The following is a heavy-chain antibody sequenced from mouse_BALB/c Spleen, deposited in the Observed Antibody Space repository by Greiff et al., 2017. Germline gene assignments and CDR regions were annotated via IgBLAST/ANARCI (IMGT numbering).Heavy chain of an antibody. J-gene: IGHJ4*01. CDR1: GYTFTSYW. CDR3: ARGLETNAMDD. CDR2: IYPGDGDT. V-gene: IGHV1-87*01. Sequence: VQLQQSGAELARPGASVKLSCKASGYTFTSYWMQWVKQRPGQGLEWIGAIYPGDGDTRYTQKFKGKATLTAAKSSSTAYMQLSSLASEDSAVYYCARGLETNAMDDGGQGTAVTVAA.